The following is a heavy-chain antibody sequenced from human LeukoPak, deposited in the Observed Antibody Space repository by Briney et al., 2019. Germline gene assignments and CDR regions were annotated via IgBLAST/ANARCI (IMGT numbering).Heavy chain of an antibody. Sequence: ASVKVPCKASGYTFTGYYMHWVRQAPGQGLEWMGRINPNSGGTNYAQKFQGRVTMTRDTSVSTAYMELSRLRSDDTAVYYCARVEITMVRGVPSRLNYWGQGTLVTVSS. D-gene: IGHD3-10*01. CDR2: INPNSGGT. CDR3: ARVEITMVRGVPSRLNY. CDR1: GYTFTGYY. J-gene: IGHJ4*02. V-gene: IGHV1-2*06.